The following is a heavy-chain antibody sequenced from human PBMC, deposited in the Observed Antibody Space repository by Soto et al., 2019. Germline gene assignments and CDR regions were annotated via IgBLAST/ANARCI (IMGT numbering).Heavy chain of an antibody. V-gene: IGHV3-30*18. Sequence: GGSLRLSCAASGFTFSSYGMHWVRQAPGKGLEWVAVISYDGSNKYYADSVKGRFTISRDNSKNTLYLQMNSLRAEDTAVYYCAKDRETEDNYFDYWGQGTLVTVSS. CDR2: ISYDGSNK. J-gene: IGHJ4*02. D-gene: IGHD1-26*01. CDR3: AKDRETEDNYFDY. CDR1: GFTFSSYG.